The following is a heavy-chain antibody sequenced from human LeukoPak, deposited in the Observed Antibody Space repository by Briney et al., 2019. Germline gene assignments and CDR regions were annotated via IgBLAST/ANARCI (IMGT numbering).Heavy chain of an antibody. CDR3: ARRNYDILTGPSAVFDY. CDR2: IYPGDSDT. V-gene: IGHV5-51*01. Sequence: GESLKISCKGSGYSFTSYWIGWVRQMPGKGLEWMGIIYPGDSDTRYSPSFQGQVTISADKSISTAYLQWSSLKASDTAMYYCARRNYDILTGPSAVFDYWGQGTLVTVSS. CDR1: GYSFTSYW. D-gene: IGHD3-9*01. J-gene: IGHJ4*02.